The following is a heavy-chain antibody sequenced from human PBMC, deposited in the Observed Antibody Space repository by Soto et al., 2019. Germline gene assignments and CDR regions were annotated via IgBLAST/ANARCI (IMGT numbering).Heavy chain of an antibody. D-gene: IGHD3-10*01. CDR3: ARDWESTVSTWAFGAF. Sequence: QVQLVQSGAEVKKPGSSVKVSCKASGGTFSHYTVNWVRQAPGQGLEWMGRIIPFLGVTNYAQKFQARVTLTADTSTTTAYMELSGLRFEDTAVYYCARDWESTVSTWAFGAFWGRGTLVTVSS. J-gene: IGHJ4*02. CDR1: GGTFSHYT. CDR2: IIPFLGVT. V-gene: IGHV1-69*08.